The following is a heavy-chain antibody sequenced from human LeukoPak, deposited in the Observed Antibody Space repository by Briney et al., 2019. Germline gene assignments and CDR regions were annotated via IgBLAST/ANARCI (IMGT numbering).Heavy chain of an antibody. CDR3: ARARETAVVGLRWQKYGMDL. V-gene: IGHV1-18*01. J-gene: IGHJ6*02. D-gene: IGHD5-18*01. CDR2: ISAYNSNS. Sequence: ASVKVSCKASGYTSTSYGISWVRQAPGQGLEWMGWISAYNSNSNYAQKLQDRVTMTTDTSTSTAYMELRSLRSDDTAVYYCARARETAVVGLRWQKYGMDLWGQGTTVTVSS. CDR1: GYTSTSYG.